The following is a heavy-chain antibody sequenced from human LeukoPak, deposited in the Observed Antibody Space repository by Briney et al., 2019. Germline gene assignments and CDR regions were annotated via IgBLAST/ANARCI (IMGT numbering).Heavy chain of an antibody. J-gene: IGHJ4*02. D-gene: IGHD3-16*01. CDR3: ASHWGGY. Sequence: GGSLRLSCAASGFILRPYWMHWVRQAPGKGLVWVSRINSDGRTTAYADSVKGRFIISRDNLKNTLYLQMNSLRAEDTAVYYCASHWGGYWGQGTLVTVSS. CDR2: INSDGRTT. V-gene: IGHV3-74*01. CDR1: GFILRPYW.